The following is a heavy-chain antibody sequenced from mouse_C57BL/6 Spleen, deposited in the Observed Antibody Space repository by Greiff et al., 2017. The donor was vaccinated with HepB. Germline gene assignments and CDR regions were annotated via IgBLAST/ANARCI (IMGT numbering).Heavy chain of an antibody. V-gene: IGHV2-2*01. CDR2: IWSGGST. Sequence: QVQLQQSGPGLVQPSQSLSITCTVSGFSLTSYGVHWVRQSPGKGLEWLGVIWSGGSTDYNAAFISRLSISKDNSKSQVFFKMNSLQADDTAIYYCAKELGQGDYYFDYWGQGTTLTVSS. J-gene: IGHJ2*01. CDR1: GFSLTSYG. CDR3: AKELGQGDYYFDY. D-gene: IGHD4-1*01.